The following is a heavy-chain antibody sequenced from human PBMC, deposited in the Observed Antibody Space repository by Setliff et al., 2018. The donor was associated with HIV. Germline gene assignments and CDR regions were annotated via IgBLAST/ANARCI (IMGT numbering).Heavy chain of an antibody. CDR1: GFTFSTYS. D-gene: IGHD5-12*01. CDR3: AKVGREYSGYDFTFDY. CDR2: ISSTSIYI. Sequence: GGSLRLSCAASGFTFSTYSMSWVRQAPGKGLEWVSSISSTSIYIYYADSVKGRFTISRDNAKNSLYLQMNSLRAEDTAVYYCAKVGREYSGYDFTFDYWGQGTLVTVSS. V-gene: IGHV3-21*01. J-gene: IGHJ4*02.